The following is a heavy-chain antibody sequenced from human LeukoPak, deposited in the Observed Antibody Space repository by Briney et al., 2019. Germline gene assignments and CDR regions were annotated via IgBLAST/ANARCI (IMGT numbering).Heavy chain of an antibody. J-gene: IGHJ6*02. CDR2: IIPILGIA. Sequence: ASVKVSCKASGGTFSSYAISWVRQAPGQGLEWMGRIIPILGIANYAQKFQGRVTITADKSTSTAYMELSSLRSEDTAVYYCASIAVATDYYYYYYGMDVWGQGTTVTVSS. CDR1: GGTFSSYA. D-gene: IGHD6-19*01. V-gene: IGHV1-69*04. CDR3: ASIAVATDYYYYYYGMDV.